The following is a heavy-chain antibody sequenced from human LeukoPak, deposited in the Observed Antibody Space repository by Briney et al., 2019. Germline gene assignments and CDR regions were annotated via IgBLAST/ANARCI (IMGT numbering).Heavy chain of an antibody. CDR2: ISAYNGNT. D-gene: IGHD5-12*01. Sequence: ASVKVSCKASGYTFTSYGISWVRQAPGQGLEWMGWISAYNGNTNYAQKLQGRVTMTTDTSTSTAYMELSSLRSEDTAVYYCARSVEDIVATTGGRYYYYMDVWGKGTTVTVSS. J-gene: IGHJ6*03. CDR1: GYTFTSYG. CDR3: ARSVEDIVATTGGRYYYYMDV. V-gene: IGHV1-18*01.